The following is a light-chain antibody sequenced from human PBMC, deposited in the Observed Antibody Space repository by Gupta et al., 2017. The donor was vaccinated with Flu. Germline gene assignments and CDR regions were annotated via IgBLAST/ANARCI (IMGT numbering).Light chain of an antibody. CDR3: QQGRSFSCA. Sequence: DIHMTQSPSSLSASVGDRVTITCRASQNVGNYLNWYQQKQGKVPELLIYAASSLQSGVPSRFSGSGSGTDLTLTISELQPEDFALYYCQQGRSFSCAFGQGTQLEIK. CDR2: AAS. CDR1: QNVGNY. V-gene: IGKV1-39*01. J-gene: IGKJ2*02.